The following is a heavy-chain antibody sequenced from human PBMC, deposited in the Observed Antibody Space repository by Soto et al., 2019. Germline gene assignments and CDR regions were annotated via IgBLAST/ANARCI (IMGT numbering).Heavy chain of an antibody. V-gene: IGHV3-23*01. CDR3: AKSAGEYCSPTCAGDIGHCAP. J-gene: IGHJ2*01. D-gene: IGHD2-15*01. CDR2: ISGNGGRT. CDR1: GITFSSYA. Sequence: EVQLLESGGGLLQPGGSLRLSCAASGITFSSYAISWVRQAPGKGLEWVTTISGNGGRTFYAESVKGRFTISRDNSKNTLXLXKNSMRAEDTAVYYGAKSAGEYCSPTCAGDIGHCAPWGRGTLVTVSS.